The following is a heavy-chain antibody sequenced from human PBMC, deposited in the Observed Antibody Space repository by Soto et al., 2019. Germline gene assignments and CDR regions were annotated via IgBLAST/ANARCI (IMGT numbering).Heavy chain of an antibody. CDR2: VNPTGGRT. Sequence: QVQLVQSGAEVKKPGASVRVSCKASGYTFTSYYIHWVRQAPGQGLEWRAIVNPTGGRTNYAQKFQGRITVTFDTSTSTVFMELNSLRYEDTAVYYCARHLAAGDSWGQGTLVTVSS. D-gene: IGHD6-25*01. V-gene: IGHV1-46*03. CDR1: GYTFTSYY. CDR3: ARHLAAGDS. J-gene: IGHJ4*02.